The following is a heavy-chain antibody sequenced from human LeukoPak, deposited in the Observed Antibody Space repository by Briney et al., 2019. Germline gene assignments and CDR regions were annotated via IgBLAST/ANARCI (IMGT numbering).Heavy chain of an antibody. D-gene: IGHD3-22*01. CDR1: GFTFTNSA. V-gene: IGHV1-58*02. CDR3: ARGRIYYDRINYYYYYMDV. CDR2: IVVGSGNT. J-gene: IGHJ6*03. Sequence: TSVKISCRASGFTFTNSAMQWVRQARGQRLEWIGWIVVGSGNTNYAQKFQERVTITRDMSTSTGYMELSSLRSEDTAVYYCARGRIYYDRINYYYYYMDVWGKGTAVTVS.